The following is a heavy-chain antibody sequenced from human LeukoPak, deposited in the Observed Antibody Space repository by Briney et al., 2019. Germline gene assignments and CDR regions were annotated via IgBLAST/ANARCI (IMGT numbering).Heavy chain of an antibody. V-gene: IGHV3-21*01. J-gene: IGHJ4*02. CDR1: GFTFSSFA. CDR2: ISGSGGFI. Sequence: GGSLRLSCAASGFTFSSFAMNWVRQAPGQGLEWVSSISGSGGFIYYADSVKGRFTISRDNAENSLYLQMNSLRAEDTALYYCARDISLDYWGQGTLVTVSS. CDR3: ARDISLDY.